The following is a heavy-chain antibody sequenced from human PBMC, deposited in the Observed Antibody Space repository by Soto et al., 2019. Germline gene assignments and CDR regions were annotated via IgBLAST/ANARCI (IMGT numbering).Heavy chain of an antibody. CDR2: IWYDGSNK. D-gene: IGHD3-3*01. V-gene: IGHV3-33*01. J-gene: IGHJ4*02. Sequence: GGSLRLSCAASGFTFSRYGMHWVRQSPGKGLEWVAVIWYDGSNKWYADSVKGRFTISRDNSKNTLYLEMNSLRAEDTAVYYCARGNYDFCSGLDYWGQGALVTVSS. CDR1: GFTFSRYG. CDR3: ARGNYDFCSGLDY.